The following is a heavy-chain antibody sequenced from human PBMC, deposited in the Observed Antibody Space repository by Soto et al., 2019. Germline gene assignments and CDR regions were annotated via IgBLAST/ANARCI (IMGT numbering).Heavy chain of an antibody. J-gene: IGHJ6*02. CDR1: GFRFTDYY. CDR2: ISGTSTYT. D-gene: IGHD4-17*01. CDR3: ARGGYGDSYYFGMDV. Sequence: LRLSCAASGFRFTDYYMSWIRQAPGKGLEWVSYISGTSTYTSSADSVKGRFTISRDNAKNSLSLQMNSLSAEDTAVYYCARGGYGDSYYFGMDVWGQGTTVTVSS. V-gene: IGHV3-11*06.